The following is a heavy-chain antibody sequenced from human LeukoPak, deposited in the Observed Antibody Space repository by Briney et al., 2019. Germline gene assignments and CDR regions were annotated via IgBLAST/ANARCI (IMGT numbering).Heavy chain of an antibody. CDR2: ISAYDGNT. CDR1: GHTFTSYG. V-gene: IGHV1-18*01. D-gene: IGHD3-10*01. J-gene: IGHJ6*02. CDR3: ARTLDSTITMGRGERTGDYYYYYGMDV. Sequence: GASVKVSCKASGHTFTSYGISWVRQAPGQGLEWMGWISAYDGNTNYAQKLQGRVTMTTDTSKSTAYMEVRSLRSDDTAVYYCARTLDSTITMGRGERTGDYYYYYGMDVWGQGTPVTDSS.